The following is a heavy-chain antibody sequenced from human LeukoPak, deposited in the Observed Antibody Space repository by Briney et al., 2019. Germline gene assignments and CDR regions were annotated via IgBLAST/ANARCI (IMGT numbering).Heavy chain of an antibody. CDR3: ASPGDQYSYGSYAFDI. J-gene: IGHJ3*02. V-gene: IGHV1-69*01. CDR1: GGTFSSYA. Sequence: ASVKVSCKASGGTFSSYAISWVRQAPGQGLEWMGGIIPIFGTANYAQKFQGRVTITADESTSTAYMELSSLRSEDTAVYYCASPGDQYSYGSYAFDIWGQGTMVTVSS. D-gene: IGHD5-18*01. CDR2: IIPIFGTA.